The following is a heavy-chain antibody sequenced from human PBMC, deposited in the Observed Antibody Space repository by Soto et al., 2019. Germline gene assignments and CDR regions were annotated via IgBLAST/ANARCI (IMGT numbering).Heavy chain of an antibody. V-gene: IGHV4-59*01. CDR1: GGSISSYY. CDR2: IYYSGST. D-gene: IGHD4-17*01. CDR3: ARVPPGDYSYYGMDV. J-gene: IGHJ6*02. Sequence: SETLSLTCTVSGGSISSYYWSWLRQPPGKGLEWIGYIYYSGSTNYNPSLKSRVTISVDASKNQFSLKLSSVTAADTAVYYCARVPPGDYSYYGMDVWGQGTTVTVSS.